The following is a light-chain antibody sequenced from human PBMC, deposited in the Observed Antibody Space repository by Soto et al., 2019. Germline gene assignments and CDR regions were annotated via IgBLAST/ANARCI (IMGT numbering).Light chain of an antibody. CDR1: SSDVGSYNL. Sequence: QSALTQPASVSGSPGQSITISCTGTSSDVGSYNLVSWYQQHPGKAPKLMIYEVSKRPSGVSNRFSGSKSGTTAFLTISGLQAEDEADYYCCSYAGSSTFEKVFGGGTKLTVL. CDR2: EVS. V-gene: IGLV2-23*02. CDR3: CSYAGSSTFEKV. J-gene: IGLJ3*02.